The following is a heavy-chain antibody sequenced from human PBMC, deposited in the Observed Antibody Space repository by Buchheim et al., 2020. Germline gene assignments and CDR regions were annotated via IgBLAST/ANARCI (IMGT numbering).Heavy chain of an antibody. Sequence: QVQLQESGPGLVKPSQTLSLTCTVSGGSISSGSYYWSWIRQPAGKGLEWIGRIYTSGSTNYNPSLKSRVTISVDTSKNQFSLKLSSVTAADTAVYYCAGSSIAARAFDPWGQGTL. CDR3: AGSSIAARAFDP. D-gene: IGHD6-6*01. J-gene: IGHJ5*02. CDR2: IYTSGST. CDR1: GGSISSGSYY. V-gene: IGHV4-61*02.